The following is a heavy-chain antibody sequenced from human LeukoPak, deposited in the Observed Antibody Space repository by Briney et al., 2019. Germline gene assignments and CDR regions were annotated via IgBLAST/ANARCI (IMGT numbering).Heavy chain of an antibody. J-gene: IGHJ5*02. CDR2: INHSGST. Sequence: SETLPLTCAVYGGSFSGYYWSWIRQPPGKGLEWIGEINHSGSTNYNPSLKSRVTISVDTSKNQFSLKLSSVTAADTAVYYCARVSGAGDGWFDPWGQGTLVIVSS. D-gene: IGHD1-26*01. V-gene: IGHV4-34*01. CDR3: ARVSGAGDGWFDP. CDR1: GGSFSGYY.